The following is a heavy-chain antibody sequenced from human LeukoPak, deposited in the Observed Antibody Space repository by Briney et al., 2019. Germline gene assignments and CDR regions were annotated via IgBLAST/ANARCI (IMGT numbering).Heavy chain of an antibody. J-gene: IGHJ4*02. V-gene: IGHV3-48*01. Sequence: GSLRLSCAASGFTFSSYSMNWVRQAPGKGLEWVSYISSSSSTIYYADSVKGRFTISRDNAKNSLYLQMNSLRAEDTAVYYCATFGELSSDYWGQGTLVTVSS. CDR1: GFTFSSYS. D-gene: IGHD3-10*01. CDR3: ATFGELSSDY. CDR2: ISSSSSTI.